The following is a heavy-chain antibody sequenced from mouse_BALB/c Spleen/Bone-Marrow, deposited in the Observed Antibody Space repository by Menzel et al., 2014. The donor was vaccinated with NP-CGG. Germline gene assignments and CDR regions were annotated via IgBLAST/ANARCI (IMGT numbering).Heavy chain of an antibody. CDR1: GFTFSSYA. CDR2: ISSGGSYT. J-gene: IGHJ4*01. Sequence: EVHLVESGGGLVKPGGSLKLSCAASGFTFSSYAMSWVRRSPEKRLEWVAEISSGGSYTYYPDTVTGRFTISRDNAKNTLYLEMSSLRSEDTAMYCCAREGYDGQMDYWGQGTSVTVSS. D-gene: IGHD2-2*01. V-gene: IGHV5-9-4*01. CDR3: AREGYDGQMDY.